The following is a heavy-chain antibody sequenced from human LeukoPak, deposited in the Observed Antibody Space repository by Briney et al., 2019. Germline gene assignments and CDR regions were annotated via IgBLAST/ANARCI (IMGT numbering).Heavy chain of an antibody. D-gene: IGHD3-22*01. CDR2: ISWNSRSI. CDR1: GFRFDGQA. CDR3: AKGTESNGYYYGDFLDY. J-gene: IGHJ4*02. Sequence: PGRSLRLSCAASGFRFDGQAIHWVRQAPGKGLEWVSGISWNSRSIGYADSVNDRFAISRDNTKNSLYLEMNSLRADDTALYYCAKGTESNGYYYGDFLDYWGQGTLVTVSS. V-gene: IGHV3-9*01.